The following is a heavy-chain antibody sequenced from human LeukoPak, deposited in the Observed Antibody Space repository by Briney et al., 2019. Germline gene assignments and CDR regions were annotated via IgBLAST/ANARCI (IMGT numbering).Heavy chain of an antibody. J-gene: IGHJ4*02. D-gene: IGHD3-9*01. CDR1: GYTFTGYY. CDR2: INPNSGGT. CDR3: ARARGGQYDILTGYQEFDY. Sequence: ASVKVSCKASGYTFTGYYMHWVRQAPGQGLEWMGWINPNSGGTNYAQKFQGWVTMTRDTSISTAYMELSRLRSDDTAVYYCARARGGQYDILTGYQEFDYWGQGTLVTVSS. V-gene: IGHV1-2*04.